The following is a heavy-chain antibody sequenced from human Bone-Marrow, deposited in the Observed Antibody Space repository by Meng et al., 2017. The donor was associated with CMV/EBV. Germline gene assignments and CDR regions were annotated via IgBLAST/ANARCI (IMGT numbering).Heavy chain of an antibody. V-gene: IGHV3-23*01. D-gene: IGHD3-3*01. Sequence: GVPFSSYAMSWVRQAPGKGLEWVSAISGSGGSTYYADSVKGRFTISRDNSKNTLYLQMNSLRAEDTAVYYCANAVLRFLEWLYFQHWGRGTLVTVSS. CDR1: GVPFSSYA. J-gene: IGHJ1*01. CDR3: ANAVLRFLEWLYFQH. CDR2: ISGSGGST.